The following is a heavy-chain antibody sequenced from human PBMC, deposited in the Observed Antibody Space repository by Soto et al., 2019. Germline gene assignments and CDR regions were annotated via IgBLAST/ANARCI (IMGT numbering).Heavy chain of an antibody. CDR2: IYSGGST. D-gene: IGHD2-15*01. CDR1: GFTVSSNY. CDR3: AREGPYCSGGSCYSGWFDP. J-gene: IGHJ5*02. Sequence: GGSLRLSCAASGFTVSSNYMSWVRQAPGKGLEWVSVIYSGGSTYYADSVKGRFTISRDNSKNTLYLQMNSLRAEDTAVYYCAREGPYCSGGSCYSGWFDPWGQGTLVTVSS. V-gene: IGHV3-66*01.